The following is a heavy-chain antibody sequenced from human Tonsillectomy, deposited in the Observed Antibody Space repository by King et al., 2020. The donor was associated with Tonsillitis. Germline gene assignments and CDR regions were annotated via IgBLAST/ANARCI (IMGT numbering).Heavy chain of an antibody. D-gene: IGHD3-10*01. V-gene: IGHV3-15*07. CDR1: GFTFSNAW. CDR2: IKSKTDGGTK. CDR3: TTDVSYGSGSLTIDY. J-gene: IGHJ4*02. Sequence: VQLVESGGGLVKPGGSLRLSCAASGFTFSNAWMNWVRQAPGKGLEWFGRIKSKTDGGTKDYAAPVKGRFAISRDDSKNTLYLQMNSLKTEDTAVFYCTTDVSYGSGSLTIDYWGQGTLVTVSS.